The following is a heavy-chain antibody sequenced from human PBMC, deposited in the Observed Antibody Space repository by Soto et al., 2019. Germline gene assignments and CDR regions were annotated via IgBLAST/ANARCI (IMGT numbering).Heavy chain of an antibody. CDR3: TRGGASADFWSGYQNFDY. D-gene: IGHD3-3*01. CDR2: IIPILGIA. J-gene: IGHJ4*02. V-gene: IGHV1-69*02. Sequence: QVQLVQSGAEVKKPGSSVKVSCKASGGTFSSYTISWVRQAPGQGLEWMGRIIPILGIANYAQKFQGRVTITADKSTSTADVARSSPGSEDPAVEYWTRGGASADFWSGYQNFDYGGQGTPVTVSS. CDR1: GGTFSSYT.